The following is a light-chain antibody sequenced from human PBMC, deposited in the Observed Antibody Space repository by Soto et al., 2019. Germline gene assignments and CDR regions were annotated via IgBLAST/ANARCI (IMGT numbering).Light chain of an antibody. J-gene: IGKJ3*01. CDR1: HDIGNS. Sequence: HSRRSLSSSVGARVTITCQASHDIGNSLNWYQDKPGQAPKLVIYDAYNLETGVPSTFSGSGYGTDFTFTISSLRTEDIATYYCQKSDHLPLFGPGTKVDIK. V-gene: IGKV1-33*01. CDR3: QKSDHLPL. CDR2: DAY.